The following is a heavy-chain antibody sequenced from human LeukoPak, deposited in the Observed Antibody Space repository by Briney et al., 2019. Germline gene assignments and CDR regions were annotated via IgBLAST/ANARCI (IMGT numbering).Heavy chain of an antibody. Sequence: PGGSLRLSCAASGFTFDDYAIHWVRQAPGKGLEWGSGISWNSGSIGYADSVKGRFTISRDNAKNSLYLQMNSLRAEHPAVYYCARVYYHYMDVWGKGTTVTVSS. V-gene: IGHV3-9*01. CDR2: ISWNSGSI. CDR3: ARVYYHYMDV. CDR1: GFTFDDYA. J-gene: IGHJ6*03.